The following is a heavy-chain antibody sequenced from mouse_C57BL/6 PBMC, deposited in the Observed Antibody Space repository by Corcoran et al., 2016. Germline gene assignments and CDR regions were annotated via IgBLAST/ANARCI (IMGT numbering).Heavy chain of an antibody. CDR2: IYPGDGDT. D-gene: IGHD3-1*01. CDR1: GYAFSSYW. Sequence: QVQLQQSGAELVKPGASVKISCKASGYAFSSYWMNWVKQRPGKGLEWIGQIYPGDGDTNYNGKFKGKATLTADKSSSTAYMQLSSLTSADSAVYSCTRVRAPPYMDVWGTGTTVTVSS. V-gene: IGHV1-80*01. J-gene: IGHJ1*03. CDR3: TRVRAPPYMDV.